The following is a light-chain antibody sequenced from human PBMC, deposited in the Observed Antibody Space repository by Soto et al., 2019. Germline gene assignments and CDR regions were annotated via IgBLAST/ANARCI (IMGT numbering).Light chain of an antibody. CDR1: QSISSY. V-gene: IGKV1-39*01. CDR2: AAS. Sequence: DIQMTQSPSSLSASVGDRVTITCRASQSISSYLNWYQQKPGKAPKLLIYAASSLQSGVPSRFSGSGSGTDFTLTISSLRPEDSATYYCQQIYSTPPTFGQGTTVEIK. CDR3: QQIYSTPPT. J-gene: IGKJ1*01.